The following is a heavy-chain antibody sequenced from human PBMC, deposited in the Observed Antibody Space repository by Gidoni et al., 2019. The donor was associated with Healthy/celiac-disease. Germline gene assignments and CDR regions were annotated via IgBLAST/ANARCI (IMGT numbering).Heavy chain of an antibody. CDR2: ISPILGIA. Sequence: QVQLVQSGAEVKKPGSSVKVSCKASGGTFRSYAISGVRQAPGQGLGWMGRISPILGIANYAQKFQGRVTITADKSTSTAYMELSSLRSEDTAVYYCARDLEYSSSRHLDYWGQGTLVTVSS. J-gene: IGHJ4*02. D-gene: IGHD6-6*01. CDR1: GGTFRSYA. CDR3: ARDLEYSSSRHLDY. V-gene: IGHV1-69*04.